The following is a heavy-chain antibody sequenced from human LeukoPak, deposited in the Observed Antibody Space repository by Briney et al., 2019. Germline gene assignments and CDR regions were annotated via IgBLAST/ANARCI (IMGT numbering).Heavy chain of an antibody. D-gene: IGHD3-22*01. CDR2: IYYSGST. CDR3: AREKATTYYYDSSGYCYFGMDV. CDR1: GGSVSSGDYY. J-gene: IGHJ6*02. Sequence: SQTLSLTCTVSGGSVSSGDYYWNWIRQPPGKGLEWIGNIYYSGSTYYNPSLKSRLTISVDTSKNQFSLKLSSVTAADTAVYYCAREKATTYYYDSSGYCYFGMDVWGQGTTVTVSS. V-gene: IGHV4-30-4*01.